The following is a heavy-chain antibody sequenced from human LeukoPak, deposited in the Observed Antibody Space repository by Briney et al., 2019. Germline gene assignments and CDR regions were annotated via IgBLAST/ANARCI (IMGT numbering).Heavy chain of an antibody. D-gene: IGHD6-19*01. Sequence: PGGSLRLSCAASGFTINTFTMNWVRQAPGKGLEWVSTIRGAEGGTYYADSVKGRFTISRDNFENTLYLQMNYLREEDTALYYCAKAFSSGWSPFDYWGQGALVTVCS. CDR3: AKAFSSGWSPFDY. V-gene: IGHV3-23*01. CDR1: GFTINTFT. J-gene: IGHJ4*02. CDR2: IRGAEGGT.